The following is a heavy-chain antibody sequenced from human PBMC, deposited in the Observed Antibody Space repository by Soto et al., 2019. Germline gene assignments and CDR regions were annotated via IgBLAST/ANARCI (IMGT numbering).Heavy chain of an antibody. J-gene: IGHJ5*02. V-gene: IGHV1-18*01. CDR1: GYTFTSYG. D-gene: IGHD2-2*01. CDR3: ARDRNIVVVPAAIARRYNWFDP. Sequence: QVQQVQSGAEVKKPGASVKVSCKASGYTFTSYGISWVRQAPGQGLEWMGWISAYNGNTNYAQKLQGRVTMTTDTSTSTAYMELRSLRSDDTAVYYCARDRNIVVVPAAIARRYNWFDPWGQGTLVTVSS. CDR2: ISAYNGNT.